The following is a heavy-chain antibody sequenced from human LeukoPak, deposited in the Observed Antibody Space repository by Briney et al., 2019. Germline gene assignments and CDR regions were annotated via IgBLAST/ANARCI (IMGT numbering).Heavy chain of an antibody. D-gene: IGHD6-13*01. J-gene: IGHJ5*02. V-gene: IGHV4-61*01. Sequence: PSQTLSLTCTVSGGSISSGSYYWSWIRQPPGKGLEWIGYIYYSGSTNYNPSLKSRVTISVDTSKNQFSLKLSSVTAADTAVYYCARSNIAAADNWFDPWGQGTLVTVSS. CDR1: GGSISSGSYY. CDR2: IYYSGST. CDR3: ARSNIAAADNWFDP.